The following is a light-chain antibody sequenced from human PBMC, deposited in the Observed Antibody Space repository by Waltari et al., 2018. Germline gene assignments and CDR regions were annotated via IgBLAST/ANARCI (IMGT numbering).Light chain of an antibody. CDR3: CSFTRASTWV. J-gene: IGLJ3*02. CDR2: EVN. V-gene: IGLV2-14*01. CDR1: NGDIGNYNY. Sequence: QSALTQPASVSGSPGQSITISCTGTNGDIGNYNYFPWYQQHPGKAPKLIIYEVNNRPSGVSNRFSGSKSGNTASLTISGLQAEDEADYYCCSFTRASTWVFGGGTKLTVL.